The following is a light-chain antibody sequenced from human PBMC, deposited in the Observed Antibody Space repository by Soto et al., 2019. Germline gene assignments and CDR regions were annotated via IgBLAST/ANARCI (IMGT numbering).Light chain of an antibody. Sequence: DIQMIQSPSTLSASVGDRVTITCRASQSISSWLAWYQQKPGKAPKFLIYDASSLESGVPSRFSGSGSGTEFTLTISSLQPDDFATYYCQQYSSYSGGTFGQGTKVDI. CDR1: QSISSW. CDR2: DAS. CDR3: QQYSSYSGGT. J-gene: IGKJ1*01. V-gene: IGKV1-5*01.